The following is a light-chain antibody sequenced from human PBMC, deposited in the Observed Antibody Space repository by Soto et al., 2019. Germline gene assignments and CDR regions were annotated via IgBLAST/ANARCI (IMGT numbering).Light chain of an antibody. CDR2: SNN. Sequence: QAVVTQPPSASGTPGQRVTISCSGSSSNIGSNTVNWYQQLPGTAPKLLIYSNNQRPSGVPDRFSGSKSGTSASLALSGLQSEDEADYYCAAWDDSLNLWVFGGGTKVTVL. CDR3: AAWDDSLNLWV. J-gene: IGLJ3*02. V-gene: IGLV1-44*01. CDR1: SSNIGSNT.